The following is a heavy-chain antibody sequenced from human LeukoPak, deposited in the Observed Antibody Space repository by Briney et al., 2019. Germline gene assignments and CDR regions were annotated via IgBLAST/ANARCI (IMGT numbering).Heavy chain of an antibody. J-gene: IGHJ4*02. CDR3: ARRYCSGGSCYGYFDY. V-gene: IGHV4-31*03. D-gene: IGHD2-15*01. CDR2: IYYSGST. CDR1: GGSISSGGYY. Sequence: PSQTLSLTCTVSGGSISSGGYYWSWIRQHPGKGLEWIGYIYYSGSTYYNPSLKSRVTISVDTSKNQFSLKLSSVTAADTAVYYCARRYCSGGSCYGYFDYWGQGTLVTVSS.